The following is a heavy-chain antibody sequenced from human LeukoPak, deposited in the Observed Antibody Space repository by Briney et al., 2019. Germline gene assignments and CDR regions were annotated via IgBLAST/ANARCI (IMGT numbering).Heavy chain of an antibody. CDR2: IYYSGST. CDR1: GGSISSHY. V-gene: IGHV4-59*11. Sequence: SETLSLTCTVSGGSISSHYWSWIRQPPGKGLEWIGYIYYSGSTNYNPSLKSRVTISVDTSKNQFSLKLSSVTAADTAMHYCARTYYYDSSPFDYWGQGTLVTVSS. D-gene: IGHD3-22*01. J-gene: IGHJ4*02. CDR3: ARTYYYDSSPFDY.